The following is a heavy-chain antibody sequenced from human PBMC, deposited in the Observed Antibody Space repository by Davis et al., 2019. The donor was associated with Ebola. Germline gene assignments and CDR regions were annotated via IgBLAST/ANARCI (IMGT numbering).Heavy chain of an antibody. J-gene: IGHJ4*02. Sequence: SETLSLTCTVSGGSISSSSYYWGWIRQPPGKGLEWIAYMYNGGSANYNPSLKSRVTISMDTSKNQFSLKVSSVTAAATAVYYCARDGYNYSYFDYWGQGILVTVSS. CDR2: MYNGGSA. CDR1: GGSISSSSYY. CDR3: ARDGYNYSYFDY. V-gene: IGHV4-61*01. D-gene: IGHD5-24*01.